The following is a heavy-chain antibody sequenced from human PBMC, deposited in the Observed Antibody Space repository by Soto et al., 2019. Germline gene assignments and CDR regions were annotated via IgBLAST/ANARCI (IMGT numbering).Heavy chain of an antibody. CDR1: GGTFGNTA. D-gene: IGHD3-3*01. CDR3: ARDGDPGYSFWSGPLGGGRFDP. J-gene: IGHJ5*02. CDR2: IVPLFGTA. Sequence: QVQLVQSGAEVKEPGSSVNVSCKTSGGTFGNTAVTWVRQVPGQGLEWIGGIVPLFGTANYAQKFRGRVMITADESTSTAYMDLSSLRSDDTAIYYCARDGDPGYSFWSGPLGGGRFDPRGQGTLVTVSS. V-gene: IGHV1-69*12.